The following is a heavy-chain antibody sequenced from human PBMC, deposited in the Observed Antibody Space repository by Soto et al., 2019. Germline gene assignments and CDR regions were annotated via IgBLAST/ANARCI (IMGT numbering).Heavy chain of an antibody. J-gene: IGHJ5*02. CDR1: GGSISSYY. Sequence: SETLSLTCTVSGGSISSYYWSWIRQPPGKGLEWIGYIYYSGSTNYNPSLKSRVTISVDTSKSQFSLKLSSVTAADTAVYYCAREGLLKVYSSGWYNWFDPWGQRTLVTVSS. CDR2: IYYSGST. CDR3: AREGLLKVYSSGWYNWFDP. V-gene: IGHV4-59*01. D-gene: IGHD6-19*01.